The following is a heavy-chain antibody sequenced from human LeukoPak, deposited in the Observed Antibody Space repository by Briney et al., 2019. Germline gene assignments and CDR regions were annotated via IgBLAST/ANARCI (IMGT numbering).Heavy chain of an antibody. CDR1: GFTFSSYG. J-gene: IGHJ4*02. CDR2: ISYDGSNK. V-gene: IGHV3-30*18. Sequence: PGGSLRLSCAASGFTFSSYGMHWVRQAPGKGLGWVAVISYDGSNKYYADSVKGRFTISRDNSKNTLYLQMNSLRAEDTAVYYCAKSGPNSSSWYFDYWGQGTLVTVSS. CDR3: AKSGPNSSSWYFDY. D-gene: IGHD6-13*01.